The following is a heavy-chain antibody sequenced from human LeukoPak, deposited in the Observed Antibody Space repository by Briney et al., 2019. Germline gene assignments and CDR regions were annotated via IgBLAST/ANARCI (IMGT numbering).Heavy chain of an antibody. V-gene: IGHV4-39*01. D-gene: IGHD3-22*01. CDR1: GASISGSSYY. J-gene: IGHJ4*02. CDR3: ARLFDDYDSSGFSIDY. Sequence: SETLSLTCTVSGASISGSSYYWGWIRQPPGKGLEWIGNMYYSGSTYYNPSLKSRVTISVDTSKNQFSLKLSSVTAADTAVYYCARLFDDYDSSGFSIDYWGQGTLVTVSS. CDR2: MYYSGST.